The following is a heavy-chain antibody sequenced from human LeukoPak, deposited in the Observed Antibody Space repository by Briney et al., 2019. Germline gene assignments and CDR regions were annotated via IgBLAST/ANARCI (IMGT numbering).Heavy chain of an antibody. CDR2: MNPNSGNT. J-gene: IGHJ4*02. Sequence: ASVKVSCEASGYTFTSYDINWVRQATGQGLEWMGWMNPNSGNTGYAQKFQGRVTMTRNTSISTAYMELSSLRSEDTAVYYCARGIEMVTAGEYYFDYWGQGTLVTVSS. CDR1: GYTFTSYD. CDR3: ARGIEMVTAGEYYFDY. V-gene: IGHV1-8*01. D-gene: IGHD2-21*02.